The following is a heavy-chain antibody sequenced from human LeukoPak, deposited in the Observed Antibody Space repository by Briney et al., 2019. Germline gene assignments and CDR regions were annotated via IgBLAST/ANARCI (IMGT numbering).Heavy chain of an antibody. CDR2: ISGSGGST. J-gene: IGHJ1*01. D-gene: IGHD6-25*01. CDR1: GFTFSSYG. Sequence: LTGGSLRLSCAASGFTFSSYGMSWVRQAPGKGLEWVSAISGSGGSTYYADSVKGRFTISRDNSKNTLYLQMNSLRAEDTAVYYCALYISSGWYFQHWGQGTLVTVSS. V-gene: IGHV3-23*01. CDR3: ALYISSGWYFQH.